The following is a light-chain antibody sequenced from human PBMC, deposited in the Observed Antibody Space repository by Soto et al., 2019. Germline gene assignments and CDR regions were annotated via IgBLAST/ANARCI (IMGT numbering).Light chain of an antibody. CDR3: QQYYSAPLT. J-gene: IGKJ4*01. V-gene: IGKV4-1*01. CDR1: RSVFSSTGNQNY. CDR2: EAS. Sequence: DIVMTQSPDSLAVSLGERATINCKCSRSVFSSTGNQNYLAWFQKKPGQPPKVLIYEASTRKFGVPVRFSGSESGKDFSLTINGPQAEDVAVYYCQQYYSAPLTFGGGTKVEI.